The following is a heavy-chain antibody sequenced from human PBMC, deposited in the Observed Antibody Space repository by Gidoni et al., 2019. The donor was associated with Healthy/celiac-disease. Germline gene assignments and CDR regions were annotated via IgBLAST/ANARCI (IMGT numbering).Heavy chain of an antibody. D-gene: IGHD3-22*01. Sequence: QVQLQESGPGLVKPSQTLSLTCTVSGGSISSGSYYWSWIRQPAGKGLEWIGRIYTSGSTNYNPSLKSRVTMSVDTSKNQFSLKLNSVTAADTAVYYCARTQITMIVVVTPGAFDIWGQGTMVTVSS. J-gene: IGHJ3*02. CDR2: IYTSGST. V-gene: IGHV4-61*02. CDR1: GGSISSGSYY. CDR3: ARTQITMIVVVTPGAFDI.